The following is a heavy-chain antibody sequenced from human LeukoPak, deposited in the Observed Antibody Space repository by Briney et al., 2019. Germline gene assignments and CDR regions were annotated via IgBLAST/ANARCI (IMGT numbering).Heavy chain of an antibody. Sequence: PWGSLRLSCAASGFTFSTYGMAWVRQVPGNRLEWVSSIGATGGLISYADSVKGRFTVSSSEKTFYLQMNSLRAEDTADYFCAAKILGSAPFDFWGQGTVVTVSA. D-gene: IGHD3-10*01. J-gene: IGHJ4*02. CDR2: IGATGGLI. V-gene: IGHV3-23*01. CDR1: GFTFSTYG. CDR3: AAKILGSAPFDF.